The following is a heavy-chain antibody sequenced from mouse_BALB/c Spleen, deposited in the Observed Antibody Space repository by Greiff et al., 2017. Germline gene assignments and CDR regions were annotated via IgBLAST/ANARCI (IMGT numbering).Heavy chain of an antibody. V-gene: IGHV3-1*02. J-gene: IGHJ1*01. CDR1: GYSITSGYS. CDR2: IHYSGST. Sequence: VQLKQSGPDLVKPSQSLSLTCTVTGYSITSGYSCHWIRQFPGNKLEWMGYIHYSGSTNYNPSLKSRISITRDTSKNQFFLQLNSVTTEDTATYYCARSYYGNYGGYFDVWGAGTTVTVSS. D-gene: IGHD2-10*01. CDR3: ARSYYGNYGGYFDV.